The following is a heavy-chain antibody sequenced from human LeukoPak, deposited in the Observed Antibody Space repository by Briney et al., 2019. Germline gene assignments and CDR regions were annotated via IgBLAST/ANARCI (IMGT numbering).Heavy chain of an antibody. Sequence: GGSLRLSCAASGFTFDDYDMHWVRQAPGKGLEWVSGISWNSGSIGYADSVKDRFTISRDNAKNSLYLQMNSLRAEDMALYYCATQEFDYWGQGTLVTVSS. CDR3: ATQEFDY. CDR2: ISWNSGSI. J-gene: IGHJ4*02. CDR1: GFTFDDYD. V-gene: IGHV3-9*03.